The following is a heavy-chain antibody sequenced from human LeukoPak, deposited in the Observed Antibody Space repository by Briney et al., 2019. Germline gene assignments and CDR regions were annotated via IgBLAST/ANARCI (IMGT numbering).Heavy chain of an antibody. J-gene: IGHJ4*02. D-gene: IGHD4-17*01. V-gene: IGHV4-4*07. CDR2: IYTSGST. CDR3: ARGRTAYFGDYGTYFDY. Sequence: SETLSLTRTVSGGSISNYYWSWIRQPAGKGLEWIGRIYTSGSTNYNPSLKSRVTMSVDTSKNQFSLKLSSVTAADTAVYFCARGRTAYFGDYGTYFDYWGQGTLVTVSS. CDR1: GGSISNYY.